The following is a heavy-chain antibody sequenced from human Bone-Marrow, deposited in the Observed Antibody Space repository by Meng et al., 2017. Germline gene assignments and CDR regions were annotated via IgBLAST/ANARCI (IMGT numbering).Heavy chain of an antibody. V-gene: IGHV3-30*01. J-gene: IGHJ4*02. CDR3: ASLPSMVYAILGPYYFDY. D-gene: IGHD2-8*01. Sequence: GESLKISCAASGFTFSSYAMHWVRQAPGQGLEWVAVISYDGSNKYCADSVKSRFTISRDNSKNTLYLQMNSLRAEDTAVYYCASLPSMVYAILGPYYFDYWGQGTLVTVSS. CDR1: GFTFSSYA. CDR2: ISYDGSNK.